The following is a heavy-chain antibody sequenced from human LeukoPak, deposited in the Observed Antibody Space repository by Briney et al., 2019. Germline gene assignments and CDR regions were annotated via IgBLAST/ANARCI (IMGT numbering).Heavy chain of an antibody. J-gene: IGHJ6*03. D-gene: IGHD6-13*01. Sequence: PSETLSLTCAVYGGSFSGYYWSWIRQPPGKGLEWMGEINHSESTNYNPSLKSRVTISVDTSKNQFSLKLSSVTAADTAVYYCARGVQQQLGRYYYYYYMDVWGKGTTVTVSS. V-gene: IGHV4-34*01. CDR3: ARGVQQQLGRYYYYYYMDV. CDR2: INHSEST. CDR1: GGSFSGYY.